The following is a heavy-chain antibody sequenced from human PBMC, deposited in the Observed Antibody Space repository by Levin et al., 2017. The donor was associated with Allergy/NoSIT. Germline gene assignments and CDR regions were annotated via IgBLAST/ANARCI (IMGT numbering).Heavy chain of an antibody. CDR3: ARDPMVEDSGSYESY. V-gene: IGHV4-39*07. Sequence: NSSETLSLTCTVSGGSISSSSYYWGWIRQPPGKGLEWIGSIYYSGSTYYNPSLKSRVTISVDTSKNQFSLKLSSVTAADTAVYYCARDPMVEDSGSYESYWGQGTLVTVSS. CDR2: IYYSGST. CDR1: GGSISSSSYY. J-gene: IGHJ4*02. D-gene: IGHD1-26*01.